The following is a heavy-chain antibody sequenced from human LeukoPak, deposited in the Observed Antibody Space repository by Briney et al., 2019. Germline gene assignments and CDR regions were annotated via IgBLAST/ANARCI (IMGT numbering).Heavy chain of an antibody. J-gene: IGHJ4*02. CDR1: GYTFTSYG. D-gene: IGHD3-16*02. Sequence: GASVKVSCKASGYTFTSYGISWVRQAPGQGLEWMGWISAYNGNTNYAQKLQGRVTMTTDTSTSTAYMELRSLRSDDTAVYYCARDRYYDYVWGSYRLDYWGQGTLVTVSS. CDR3: ARDRYYDYVWGSYRLDY. V-gene: IGHV1-18*01. CDR2: ISAYNGNT.